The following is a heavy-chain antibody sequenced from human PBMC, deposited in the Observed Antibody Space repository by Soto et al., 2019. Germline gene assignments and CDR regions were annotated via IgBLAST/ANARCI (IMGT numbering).Heavy chain of an antibody. Sequence: ASVKVSCKASGYTFISYVISWVRQAPGQGLEWMGWISGYDANTNIAQKLQGRVTMTTDTSTNTVYMELRSLRYDDTAVYYCTRESGFFANSXQRFYDYWGQGTLVTVSS. V-gene: IGHV1-18*01. CDR1: GYTFISYV. D-gene: IGHD5-18*01. CDR3: TRESGFFANSXQRFYDY. CDR2: ISGYDANT. J-gene: IGHJ4*02.